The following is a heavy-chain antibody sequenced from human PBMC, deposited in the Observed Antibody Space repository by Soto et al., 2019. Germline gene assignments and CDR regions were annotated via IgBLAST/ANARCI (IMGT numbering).Heavy chain of an antibody. CDR1: GGTFSSYA. CDR2: IIPTFGTA. Sequence: SVKVSCKASGGTFSSYAISWVRQAPGQGLEWMGGIIPTFGTANYAQKFQGRVTITADESTSTAYMELSSLRSEDTAVYYCASWPGIAGYYYYGMDVWGQGTTVTVSS. V-gene: IGHV1-69*13. J-gene: IGHJ6*02. CDR3: ASWPGIAGYYYYGMDV. D-gene: IGHD3-10*01.